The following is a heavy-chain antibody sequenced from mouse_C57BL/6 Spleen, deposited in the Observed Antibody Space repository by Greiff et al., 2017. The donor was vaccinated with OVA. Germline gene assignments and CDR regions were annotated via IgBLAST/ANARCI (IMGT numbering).Heavy chain of an antibody. CDR2: IHPNSGST. J-gene: IGHJ4*01. CDR3: ARSYYDYDVNYAMYY. D-gene: IGHD2-4*01. CDR1: GYTFTSYW. V-gene: IGHV1-64*01. Sequence: QVQLQQPGAELVKPGASVKLSCKASGYTFTSYWLHWVKQRPGQGLEWIGMIHPNSGSTNYNEKFTSKATLTVDKSSSTAYMQLSSLTSDDSAVYYCARSYYDYDVNYAMYYWGQGTSVTVSS.